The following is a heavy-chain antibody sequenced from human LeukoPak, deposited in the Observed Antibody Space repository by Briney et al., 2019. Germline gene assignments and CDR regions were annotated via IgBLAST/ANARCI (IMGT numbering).Heavy chain of an antibody. CDR1: GGSMNSNNYY. J-gene: IGHJ4*01. V-gene: IGHV4-39*07. D-gene: IGHD6-6*01. Sequence: SDTLSLTCTLSGGSMNSNNYYWGWIRQPPGKGLEWIGSIYSSGSASYNPSLKSRVSIVLDTSKNQFSLKVTSVTAADTAVYYCARDRSSYAKGHYDYWGQGTLVTVSS. CDR2: IYSSGSA. CDR3: ARDRSSYAKGHYDY.